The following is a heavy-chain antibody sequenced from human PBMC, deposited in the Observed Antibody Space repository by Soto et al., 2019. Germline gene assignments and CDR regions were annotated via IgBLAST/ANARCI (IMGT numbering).Heavy chain of an antibody. CDR2: IYYSGST. D-gene: IGHD2-15*01. CDR3: ASRYCSGGSCYLDAFDI. V-gene: IGHV4-59*01. J-gene: IGHJ3*02. Sequence: SETLSLTCSVSGGSISSYYWSWIRQPPGKGLEWIGYIYYSGSTNYNPSLKSRVTISVDTSKNQFSLKLSSVTAADTAVYYCASRYCSGGSCYLDAFDIWGQGTMVTVSS. CDR1: GGSISSYY.